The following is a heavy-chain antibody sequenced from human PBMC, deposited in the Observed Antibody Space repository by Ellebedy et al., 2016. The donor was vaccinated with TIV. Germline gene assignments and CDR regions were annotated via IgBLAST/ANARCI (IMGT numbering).Heavy chain of an antibody. CDR2: INPSGGST. CDR1: GYTFTSYY. CDR3: ARGHGYVLRYFDWRDAFDI. D-gene: IGHD3-9*01. Sequence: ASVKVSCKASGYTFTSYYMHWVRQAPGQGLEWMGIINPSGGSTSYAQKFQGRVTITRNTSISTAYMELSSLRSEGTAVYYCARGHGYVLRYFDWRDAFDIWGQGTMVTVSS. V-gene: IGHV1-46*01. J-gene: IGHJ3*02.